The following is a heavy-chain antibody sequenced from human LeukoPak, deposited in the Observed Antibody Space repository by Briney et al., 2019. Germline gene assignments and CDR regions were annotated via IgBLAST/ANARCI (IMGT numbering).Heavy chain of an antibody. D-gene: IGHD1-26*01. CDR1: GFTFSSYA. V-gene: IGHV3-23*01. CDR2: ISGSGGRT. Sequence: PGGSLRLSCAASGFTFSSYAMNWVRQAPGKGLEWVSDISGSGGRTYYADSVKGRFTISRDNSKNTLYLHMNSLRAEDTAIYYCAKEYSGSFSPFPSYFDYWGQGTLVTVSS. J-gene: IGHJ4*02. CDR3: AKEYSGSFSPFPSYFDY.